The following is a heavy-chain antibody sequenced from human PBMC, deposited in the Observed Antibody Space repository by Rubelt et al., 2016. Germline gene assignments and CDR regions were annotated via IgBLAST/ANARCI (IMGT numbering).Heavy chain of an antibody. V-gene: IGHV3-53*01. Sequence: VQLVESGGALVKPGGSLRLSCAASGFTVSSYYLSWVRQAPGKGLEWVSTIHSGGRTFYSDSVKGRFTISSDNSKNTLYLQMNSLAADDTAVYYCDVGCWGQGTLVP. CDR1: GFTVSSYY. D-gene: IGHD6-19*01. CDR3: DVGC. J-gene: IGHJ4*02. CDR2: IHSGGRT.